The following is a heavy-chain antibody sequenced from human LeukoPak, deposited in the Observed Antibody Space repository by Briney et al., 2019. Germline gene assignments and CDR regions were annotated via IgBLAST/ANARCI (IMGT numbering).Heavy chain of an antibody. D-gene: IGHD4-23*01. CDR2: ISGSGGST. V-gene: IGHV3-23*01. CDR1: GFTFSSYA. Sequence: GGSLRLSCAASGFTFSSYAMSWVRQAPGKGLEWVSAISGSGGSTYYADSVKGRFTISRDNSKNTLYLQMNSLRAEDTAVYYCAKLLSPAYYSGNSFDYWGQGTLVTVSS. J-gene: IGHJ4*02. CDR3: AKLLSPAYYSGNSFDY.